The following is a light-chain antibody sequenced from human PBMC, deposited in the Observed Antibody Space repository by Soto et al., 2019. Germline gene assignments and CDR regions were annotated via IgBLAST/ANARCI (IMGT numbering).Light chain of an antibody. V-gene: IGKV3-20*01. CDR2: GAS. J-gene: IGKJ1*01. CDR1: QSVSGSF. CDR3: QQYGSSKWT. Sequence: EFVLTQSPGTLSLSPGERVTLSCRASQSVSGSFLAWYQQRPGQAPRLLIYGASSRAAGIPDRFSGSGSGTDFTLTISRLEPEDFAVYYCQQYGSSKWTFGQGTKVEIK.